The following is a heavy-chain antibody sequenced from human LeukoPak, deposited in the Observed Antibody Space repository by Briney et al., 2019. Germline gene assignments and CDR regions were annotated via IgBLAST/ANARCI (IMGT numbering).Heavy chain of an antibody. CDR3: ARAVSWVPAANSGLVDY. Sequence: HPGRSLRLSCAASGFTFSSYAMHWVRQAPGKGLEWVAVIPYDGSNKYYADSVKGRFTISRDNSKNTLYLQMNSLRAEDTAVYYCARAVSWVPAANSGLVDYWGQGTLVTVSS. CDR1: GFTFSSYA. J-gene: IGHJ4*02. CDR2: IPYDGSNK. V-gene: IGHV3-30-3*01. D-gene: IGHD2-2*01.